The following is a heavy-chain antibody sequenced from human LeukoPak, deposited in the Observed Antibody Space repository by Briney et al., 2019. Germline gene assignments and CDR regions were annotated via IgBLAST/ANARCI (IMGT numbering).Heavy chain of an antibody. V-gene: IGHV3-43*01. Sequence: PGRSLRLSCAASGFTFDDYMMHWVRQAPGKGLEWVSVISWDGSNTYYADSVKGRFTISRDNSKDSLYLQMNSLRTDDTALYYCAKDSGAREEGYFDSWGQGTLVTVSS. CDR3: AKDSGAREEGYFDS. CDR1: GFTFDDYM. J-gene: IGHJ4*02. CDR2: ISWDGSNT.